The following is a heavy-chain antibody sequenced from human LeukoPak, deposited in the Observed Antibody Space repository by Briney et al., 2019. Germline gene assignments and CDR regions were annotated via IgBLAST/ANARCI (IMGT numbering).Heavy chain of an antibody. D-gene: IGHD3-22*01. Sequence: PGGSLRLSCAASGFTFDDYGMSWVRQAPGKGLEWVSGINWNGGSTGYADSVKGRFTISRDNAKNSLYLQMNSLRAEDTALYYCARWHYYDSSGYYGGYYFDYWGQGTLATVSS. V-gene: IGHV3-20*04. CDR3: ARWHYYDSSGYYGGYYFDY. J-gene: IGHJ4*02. CDR2: INWNGGST. CDR1: GFTFDDYG.